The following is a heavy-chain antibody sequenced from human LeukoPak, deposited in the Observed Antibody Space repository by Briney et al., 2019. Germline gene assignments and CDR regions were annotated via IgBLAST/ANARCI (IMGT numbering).Heavy chain of an antibody. J-gene: IGHJ4*02. CDR3: ARVAKYYYGSETYYFFEH. CDR1: GFTFTTYW. V-gene: IGHV3-7*01. D-gene: IGHD3-10*01. Sequence: GESLRLSCAASGFTFTTYWMTWVRQAPGKGLEWVANINQDGSEKYFVDSVKGRFTISRDNAKNSLYLQMNSLRVGDTAVYYCARVAKYYYGSETYYFFEHWGQGTPVTASS. CDR2: INQDGSEK.